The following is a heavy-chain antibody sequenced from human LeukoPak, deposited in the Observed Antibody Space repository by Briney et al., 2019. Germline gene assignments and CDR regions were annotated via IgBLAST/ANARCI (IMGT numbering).Heavy chain of an antibody. D-gene: IGHD3-3*01. Sequence: PSETLSLTCTVSGGSISSYYWSWVRQPAGKGLEWIGRIYTSGSTNYNPSLKSRVTISVDTSKNQFSLKLSSVTAADTAVYYCAREGGDDFWSGYNLRGIDYWGQGTLVTVSS. CDR2: IYTSGST. CDR3: AREGGDDFWSGYNLRGIDY. V-gene: IGHV4-4*07. J-gene: IGHJ4*02. CDR1: GGSISSYY.